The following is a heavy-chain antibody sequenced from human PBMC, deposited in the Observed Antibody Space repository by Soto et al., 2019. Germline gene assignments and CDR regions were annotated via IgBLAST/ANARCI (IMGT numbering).Heavy chain of an antibody. J-gene: IGHJ5*02. CDR2: IYYSGST. V-gene: IGHV4-59*01. D-gene: IGHD2-15*01. Sequence: SETLSLTCTVSGGSISSYYWSWIRQPPGKGLEWIGYIYYSGSTNYNPSLKSRVTISVDTSKNQFSLKLSSVTAADTAVYYCARDNIYCSGGSCYTPWFDPWGQGTLVTVSS. CDR3: ARDNIYCSGGSCYTPWFDP. CDR1: GGSISSYY.